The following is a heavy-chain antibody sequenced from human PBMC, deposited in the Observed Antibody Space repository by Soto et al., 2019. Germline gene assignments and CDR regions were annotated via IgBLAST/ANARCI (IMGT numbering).Heavy chain of an antibody. V-gene: IGHV3-33*01. CDR3: VRASGYSGSDYVYYYGMDV. Sequence: QVQLVESGGGVVQPGRSLRLSCAASGFTFSSYGMHWVRQAPGKGLEWVALVWYDGGNKYYVDSVKGRFTISRDNSKNTLYLEMNSLRDEDTAVYYCVRASGYSGSDYVYYYGMDVWGQGTTVTVSS. D-gene: IGHD5-12*01. J-gene: IGHJ6*02. CDR2: VWYDGGNK. CDR1: GFTFSSYG.